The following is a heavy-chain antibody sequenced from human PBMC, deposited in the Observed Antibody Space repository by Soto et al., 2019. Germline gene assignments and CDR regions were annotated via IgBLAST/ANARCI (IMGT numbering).Heavy chain of an antibody. J-gene: IGHJ4*02. Sequence: EVQLVESGGGLVKPGGSLRLSCAASGFTFSSYNMNWVRQAPGKGLEWVSYISRSSSFISYADSVKGRFTISRDNAQNSLYLQKNSLRAEDTAVYYCARDCSGGSCYSGGPPIDYGGQGTLVTVSS. CDR1: GFTFSSYN. V-gene: IGHV3-21*01. CDR2: ISRSSSFI. D-gene: IGHD2-15*01. CDR3: ARDCSGGSCYSGGPPIDY.